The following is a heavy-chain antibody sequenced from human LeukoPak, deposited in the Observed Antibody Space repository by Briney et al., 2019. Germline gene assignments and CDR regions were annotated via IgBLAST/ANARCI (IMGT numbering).Heavy chain of an antibody. D-gene: IGHD3-22*01. V-gene: IGHV1-69*13. J-gene: IGHJ4*02. Sequence: SVKVSCKASGGTFSSYAISWVRQAPGQGLEWMGGIIPIFATANYAQKFQGRATITADESTSTAYMELSSLRSEDTAVYYCARGPITTRSHFDYWGQGTLVTVSS. CDR3: ARGPITTRSHFDY. CDR2: IIPIFATA. CDR1: GGTFSSYA.